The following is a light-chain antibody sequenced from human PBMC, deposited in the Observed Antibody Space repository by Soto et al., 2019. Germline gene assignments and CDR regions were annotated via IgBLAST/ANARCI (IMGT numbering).Light chain of an antibody. V-gene: IGLV2-11*01. CDR2: AVN. CDR1: SSDVGGYNY. Sequence: QSALTQPRSVSGSPGQSVTISCTGTSSDVGGYNYVSWYQQRPGKAPKLMIYAVNKRPSGVPDRFSGSKSGNTASLTISGLQAEDEADYYCCSFAGTSTFRVFGTETKLTVL. J-gene: IGLJ1*01. CDR3: CSFAGTSTFRV.